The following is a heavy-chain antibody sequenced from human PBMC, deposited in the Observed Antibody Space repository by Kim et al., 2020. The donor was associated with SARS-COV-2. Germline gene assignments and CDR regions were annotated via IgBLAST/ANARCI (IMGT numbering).Heavy chain of an antibody. J-gene: IGHJ4*02. V-gene: IGHV3-30-3*01. Sequence: GDKKDYEDSVKGRFTISGDSSENILYLQMNSLRLEDTAIYYCARDWQLDYWGQGTLVTVSS. CDR3: ARDWQLDY. D-gene: IGHD6-6*01. CDR2: GDKK.